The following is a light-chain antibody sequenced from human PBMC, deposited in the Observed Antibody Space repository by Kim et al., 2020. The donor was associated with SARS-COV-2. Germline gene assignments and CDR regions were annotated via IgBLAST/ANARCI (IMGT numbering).Light chain of an antibody. CDR2: DAS. CDR1: RSVSSY. J-gene: IGKJ4*01. V-gene: IGKV3-11*01. CDR3: QQRSSWLT. Sequence: DIVLTQSPATLSLSPAERATCSCTASRSVSSYLAWYQQKPGQAPRLLIYDASNRATGIPARFSGSGSGTDFTLTISSLEPEDFAVYYCQQRSSWLTFGGGTKVDIK.